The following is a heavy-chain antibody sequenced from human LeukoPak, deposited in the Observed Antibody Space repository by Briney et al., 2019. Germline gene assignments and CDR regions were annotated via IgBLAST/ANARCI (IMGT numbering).Heavy chain of an antibody. CDR1: GYTFTGYY. D-gene: IGHD3-16*02. CDR3: ARDLGRGLRLGELSLIDWFDP. V-gene: IGHV1-2*06. J-gene: IGHJ5*02. Sequence: ASVKVSCKPSGYTFTGYYMHWVRQAPGQGLEWMGRINPNSGGTNYAQKFQGRVTMTRDTSISTASTELSRLRSDDTAVYYCARDLGRGLRLGELSLIDWFDPWGQGTLVTVSS. CDR2: INPNSGGT.